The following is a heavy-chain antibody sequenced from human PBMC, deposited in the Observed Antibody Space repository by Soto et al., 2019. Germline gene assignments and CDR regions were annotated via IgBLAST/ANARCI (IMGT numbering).Heavy chain of an antibody. D-gene: IGHD2-2*01. CDR2: IYPGDSDT. J-gene: IGHJ6*02. CDR1: GYRFTNYW. CDR3: ARRLGYCSSTSCCSYYYGMDV. V-gene: IGHV5-51*01. Sequence: GESLKISCKGSGYRFTNYWIGWVRQMPGKGLEWMGIIYPGDSDTRYSPSFQGQVTISADKSISTAYLQWSSLKASDTAMYYCARRLGYCSSTSCCSYYYGMDVWGQGTTVTVSS.